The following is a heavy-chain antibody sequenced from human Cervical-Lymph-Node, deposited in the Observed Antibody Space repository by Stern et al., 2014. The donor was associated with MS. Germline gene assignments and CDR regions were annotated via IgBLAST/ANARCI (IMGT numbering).Heavy chain of an antibody. V-gene: IGHV4-38-2*02. CDR2: IYHSGRT. Sequence: QVQLQESGPGLVKPSETLSLTCTVSGYSISSGYYWGWIRQPPGKGLEWIGSIYHSGRTYYNPSLKSRVTISVDTSKNQFSLKLSSGTAADTAVYYCARGPTLPYYFDYWGQGTLVTVSS. CDR1: GYSISSGYY. CDR3: ARGPTLPYYFDY. J-gene: IGHJ4*02.